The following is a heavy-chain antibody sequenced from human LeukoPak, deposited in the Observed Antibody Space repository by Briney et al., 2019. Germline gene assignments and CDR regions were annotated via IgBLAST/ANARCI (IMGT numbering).Heavy chain of an antibody. CDR2: ISYDGSDK. Sequence: GGSLRLSCAASGFTFSSYGMHWVRQAPGKGLEWVAVISYDGSDKYYAGSVKGRFTISRDNSKNTLYLQMNSPRVEDTAVYYCAKDGFVQWGLDYWGQGTLVTVSS. J-gene: IGHJ4*02. CDR1: GFTFSSYG. V-gene: IGHV3-30*18. CDR3: AKDGFVQWGLDY. D-gene: IGHD1-26*01.